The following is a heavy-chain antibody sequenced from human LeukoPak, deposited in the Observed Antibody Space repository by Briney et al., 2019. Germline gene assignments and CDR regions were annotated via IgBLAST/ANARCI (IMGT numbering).Heavy chain of an antibody. D-gene: IGHD6-19*01. CDR3: AKGDSGWDDY. CDR2: IYNSGNT. V-gene: IGHV4-61*01. Sequence: SETLSLTCTVSGGSVSSGSYYWSWIRQPPGKGLEWIGDIYNSGNTNCNPSLKSRATISRDMSKNQFSLNLSSVTAADTAVYYCAKGDSGWDDYWGQGTLVTVSS. J-gene: IGHJ4*02. CDR1: GGSVSSGSYY.